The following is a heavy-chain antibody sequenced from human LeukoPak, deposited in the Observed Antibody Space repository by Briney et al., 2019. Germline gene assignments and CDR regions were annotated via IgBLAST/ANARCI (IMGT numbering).Heavy chain of an antibody. Sequence: PGGSLRLSCAASGFTSRDSWIHGFGQVQGKGWWGVPRINGDGTITHYADSVKGRFTISRDNAKNTLYLQMNSLRAEDTAVYYCVRDLGWCTGGVCSLWGQGTPVTVSS. CDR3: VRDLGWCTGGVCSL. CDR1: GFTSRDSW. CDR2: INGDGTIT. D-gene: IGHD2-8*02. J-gene: IGHJ4*02. V-gene: IGHV3-74*01.